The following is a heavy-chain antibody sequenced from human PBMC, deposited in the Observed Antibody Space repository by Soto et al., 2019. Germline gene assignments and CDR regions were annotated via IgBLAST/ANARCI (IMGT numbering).Heavy chain of an antibody. Sequence: GGSLRLSCAASGFTFSSYAMSWVRQAPGKGLEWVSAISGSGGSTYYADSVKGRFTISRDNSKNTLYLQMNSLRAEDTAVYYCAKDRGIYGDYDSYYFDYWGQGTLVTVSS. D-gene: IGHD4-17*01. CDR3: AKDRGIYGDYDSYYFDY. J-gene: IGHJ4*02. V-gene: IGHV3-23*01. CDR2: ISGSGGST. CDR1: GFTFSSYA.